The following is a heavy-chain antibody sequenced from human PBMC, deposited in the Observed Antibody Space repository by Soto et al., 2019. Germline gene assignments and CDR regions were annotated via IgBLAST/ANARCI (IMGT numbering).Heavy chain of an antibody. V-gene: IGHV4-59*08. J-gene: IGHJ4*02. Sequence: PSEPLSLTCTVSGGSISSYYWSWIRQPPGKGLEWIGYIYYSGSTNYNPSLKSRVTISVDTSKNQFSLKLSSVTAADTAVYYCARGIAAADYFDYWGQGTLVTVSS. CDR3: ARGIAAADYFDY. CDR1: GGSISSYY. CDR2: IYYSGST. D-gene: IGHD6-13*01.